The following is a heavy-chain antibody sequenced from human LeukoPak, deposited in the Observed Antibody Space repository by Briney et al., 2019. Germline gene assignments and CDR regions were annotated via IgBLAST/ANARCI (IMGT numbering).Heavy chain of an antibody. CDR1: GYTFSSHG. J-gene: IGHJ4*02. Sequence: GASVKVSCKTAGYTFSSHGISWVRQAPGQGLEWMGWINPNSGGTNYAQKFQGRVTMTRDTSISTAYMELSRLSSDDTAVYYCARDSCSSTSCLSIDDYWGQGTLVTVSS. V-gene: IGHV1-2*02. CDR3: ARDSCSSTSCLSIDDY. D-gene: IGHD2-2*01. CDR2: INPNSGGT.